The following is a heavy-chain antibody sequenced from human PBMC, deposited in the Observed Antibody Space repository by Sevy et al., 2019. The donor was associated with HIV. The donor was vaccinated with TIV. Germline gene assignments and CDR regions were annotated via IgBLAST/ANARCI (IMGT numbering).Heavy chain of an antibody. CDR2: IYYNGHI. Sequence: SETLSLTCTVSGGSITSLYWNWIRQPPGRGLEWIANIYYNGHINYNPSLKSRVTLSLDTSKNQFSLRLSSVTATDTAMYYCAGENAWGRGYSWGQGTLVTVSS. V-gene: IGHV4-59*08. J-gene: IGHJ4*02. CDR3: AGENAWGRGYS. D-gene: IGHD1-26*01. CDR1: GGSITSLY.